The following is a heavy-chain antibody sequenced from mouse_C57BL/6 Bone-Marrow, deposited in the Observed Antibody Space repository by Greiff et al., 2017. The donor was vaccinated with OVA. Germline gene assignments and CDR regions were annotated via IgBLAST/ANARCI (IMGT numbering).Heavy chain of an antibody. J-gene: IGHJ1*03. CDR1: GYTFTTYP. V-gene: IGHV1-47*01. CDR3: ARGSNYWYFDV. Sequence: QVQLQQPGAELVRPGSSVKLSCKASGYTFTTYPIEWMKQNHGKSLEWIGNFHPYNDDTKYNEKFKGKATLTVEKSSSTVYLELSRLTSDDSAVYYCARGSNYWYFDVWGTGTTVTVSS. D-gene: IGHD2-5*01. CDR2: FHPYNDDT.